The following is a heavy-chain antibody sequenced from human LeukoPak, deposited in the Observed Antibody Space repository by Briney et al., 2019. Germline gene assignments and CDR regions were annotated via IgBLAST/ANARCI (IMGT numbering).Heavy chain of an antibody. CDR3: AKERSGDSSGIPYYFDY. D-gene: IGHD3-22*01. CDR1: GFTFSSYA. V-gene: IGHV3-23*01. CDR2: FSGSGGST. J-gene: IGHJ4*02. Sequence: GGSLRLSCAASGFTFSSYAMSWVRQAPGKGLEWVSAFSGSGGSTYYADSVKGRFTISRDNSKNTLYQQMNSLRAEDTAVYYCAKERSGDSSGIPYYFDYWGQGTLVTVSS.